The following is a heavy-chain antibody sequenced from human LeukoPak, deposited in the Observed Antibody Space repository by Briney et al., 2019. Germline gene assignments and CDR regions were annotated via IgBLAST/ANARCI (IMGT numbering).Heavy chain of an antibody. CDR3: ARGKYSHQF. D-gene: IGHD2-21*01. J-gene: IGHJ4*02. CDR1: GGSISSSNYY. V-gene: IGHV3-7*04. CDR2: INQDGSEK. Sequence: PSETLSLTCTVSGGSISSSNYYWGWVRQAPGKGLEWVANINQDGSEKYYVDSVKRRFSISRDNAKNSLSLQMNSLRAEDTAVYYCARGKYSHQFWGQGTLVTVSS.